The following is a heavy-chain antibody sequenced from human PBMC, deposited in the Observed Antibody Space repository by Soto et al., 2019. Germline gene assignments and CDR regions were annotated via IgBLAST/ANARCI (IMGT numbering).Heavy chain of an antibody. CDR1: GFTFSSYA. Sequence: EGSLRVSCAASGFTFSSYAMSWVRQAPGKGLEWVSSITSGGSTYYADSVKGRFTISRDNSKHTLYLQMNSLGGEDTAVYYCANDALFTSAWDFLYSWGQRTLDTVSS. CDR3: ANDALFTSAWDFLYS. J-gene: IGHJ4*02. CDR2: ITSGGST. V-gene: IGHV3-23*01. D-gene: IGHD3-3*01.